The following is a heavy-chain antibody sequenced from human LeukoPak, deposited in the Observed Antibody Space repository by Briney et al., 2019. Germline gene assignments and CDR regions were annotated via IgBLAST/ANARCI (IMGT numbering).Heavy chain of an antibody. J-gene: IGHJ4*02. CDR2: IDHSGST. D-gene: IGHD3-10*01. CDR3: ARQSRRYYYGSGSYYKAFDY. V-gene: IGHV4-34*01. CDR1: GGSFSGYY. Sequence: PSETLSLTCAVYGGSFSGYYWSWSRQPPGKGLEWIGEIDHSGSTNYNPSLKSRATISVDTSKNQFSLKLSSVTAADTAVYYCARQSRRYYYGSGSYYKAFDYWGQGTLVTVSS.